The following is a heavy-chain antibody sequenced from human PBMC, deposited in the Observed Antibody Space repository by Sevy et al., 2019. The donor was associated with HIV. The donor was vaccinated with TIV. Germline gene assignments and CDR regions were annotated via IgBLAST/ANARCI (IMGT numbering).Heavy chain of an antibody. CDR1: GFTVSSYG. V-gene: IGHV3-23*01. D-gene: IGHD6-13*01. CDR2: FSGSGSSA. CDR3: AKDRSSDIPSAGTLDY. Sequence: GGSLRLSCAASGFTVSSYGMSWVRQAPGKGLKWVSGFSGSGSSAYYADSVKGRFTISRDISKNTLNLQMNSLRVEDTAVYFCAKDRSSDIPSAGTLDYWGQGTLVTVSS. J-gene: IGHJ4*02.